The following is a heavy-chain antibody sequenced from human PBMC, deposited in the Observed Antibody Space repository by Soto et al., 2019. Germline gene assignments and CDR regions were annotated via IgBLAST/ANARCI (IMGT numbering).Heavy chain of an antibody. V-gene: IGHV3-13*01. CDR3: ARGLGGSSPWYYYYGMDV. CDR2: IGTAGDT. CDR1: GFTFSSYD. Sequence: GGSLRLSCAASGFTFSSYDMHWVRQATGKGLEWVSAIGTAGDTYYPGSVKGRFTISRENAKNSLYLQMNSLRAEDTAVYYCARGLGGSSPWYYYYGMDVWGQGTTVTVSS. D-gene: IGHD6-13*01. J-gene: IGHJ6*02.